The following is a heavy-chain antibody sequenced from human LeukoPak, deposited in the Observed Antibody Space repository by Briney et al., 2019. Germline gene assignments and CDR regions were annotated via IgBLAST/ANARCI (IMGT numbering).Heavy chain of an antibody. V-gene: IGHV4-34*01. CDR1: GGSFSGYY. CDR3: ARGGSIAVAGIYWFDP. CDR2: INHSGST. D-gene: IGHD6-19*01. J-gene: IGHJ5*02. Sequence: PSETLSLTCAVYGGSFSGYYWSWIRQPPGKGLDWIGEINHSGSTNYSPSLKSRVTISVDTSKNQFSLKLSSATAADTAVYYCARGGSIAVAGIYWFDPWGQGTLVTVSS.